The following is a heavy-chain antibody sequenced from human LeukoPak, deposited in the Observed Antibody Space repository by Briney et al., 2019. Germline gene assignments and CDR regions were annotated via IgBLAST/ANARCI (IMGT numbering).Heavy chain of an antibody. CDR1: GDSTSSSNYY. CDR3: ARDYGFGELLFRFDP. V-gene: IGHV4-39*07. J-gene: IGHJ5*02. CDR2: IYYSGST. Sequence: SETLSLTCTVSGDSTSSSNYYWGWIRQPPGKGLEWIGSIYYSGSTYYNPSLKSRVTISVDTSKNQFSLKLSSVTAADTAVYHCARDYGFGELLFRFDPWGQGTLVTVSS. D-gene: IGHD3-10*01.